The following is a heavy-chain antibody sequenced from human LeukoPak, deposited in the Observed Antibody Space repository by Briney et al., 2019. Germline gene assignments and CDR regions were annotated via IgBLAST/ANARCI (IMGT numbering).Heavy chain of an antibody. CDR3: AKGTRSGTKYYFDY. Sequence: GGSLRLSCAASGFTVSSNYMSWIRQAPGKGLEWVSAISWNSAGIGYADSVKGRFTISRDNAKNSLYLQMNSLRPEDMALYYCAKGTRSGTKYYFDYWGQGTLVTVSS. V-gene: IGHV3-9*03. J-gene: IGHJ4*02. CDR2: ISWNSAGI. D-gene: IGHD3-10*01. CDR1: GFTVSSNY.